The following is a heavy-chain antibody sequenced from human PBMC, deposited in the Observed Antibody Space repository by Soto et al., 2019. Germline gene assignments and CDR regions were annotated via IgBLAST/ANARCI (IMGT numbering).Heavy chain of an antibody. J-gene: IGHJ1*01. CDR1: GFTFSSYA. Sequence: PGGSLRLSCAASGFTFSSYAMSWVRQAPGKGLEWVSAISGSGGSTYYADSVKGRFTISRDNSKNTLYLQMNSLRAEDTAVHYCAKDSREQWLEYFQHWGQGTLVTVSS. V-gene: IGHV3-23*01. CDR2: ISGSGGST. D-gene: IGHD6-19*01. CDR3: AKDSREQWLEYFQH.